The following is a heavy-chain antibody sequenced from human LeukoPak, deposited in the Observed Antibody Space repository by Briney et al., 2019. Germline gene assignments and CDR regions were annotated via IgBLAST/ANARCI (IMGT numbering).Heavy chain of an antibody. D-gene: IGHD6-6*01. CDR3: ATALPYSSSGQAFDI. V-gene: IGHV1-8*03. J-gene: IGHJ3*02. CDR2: MNPNSGNT. CDR1: GYTFTSYD. Sequence: ASVKVSCKASGYTFTSYDINWVRQATGQGLEWMGWMNPNSGNTGYAQKFQGRVTITRNTSISTAYMELSSLRSEDTAVYYCATALPYSSSGQAFDIWGQGTMVTVSS.